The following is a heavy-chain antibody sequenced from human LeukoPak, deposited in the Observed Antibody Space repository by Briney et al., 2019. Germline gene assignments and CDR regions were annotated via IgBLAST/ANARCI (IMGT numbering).Heavy chain of an antibody. CDR3: GRRVYGWGSYFFDY. D-gene: IGHD3-10*01. V-gene: IGHV3-23*01. CDR1: GFTFSSYA. Sequence: GGSLRLSCAASGFTFSSYAMSWVRQAPGKGLEWVSAISGSGGSTYYADSVKGRFTISRDNSKNTLYLQMNSLRAEDTAVYYCGRRVYGWGSYFFDYWGQGPLVTVSS. CDR2: ISGSGGST. J-gene: IGHJ4*02.